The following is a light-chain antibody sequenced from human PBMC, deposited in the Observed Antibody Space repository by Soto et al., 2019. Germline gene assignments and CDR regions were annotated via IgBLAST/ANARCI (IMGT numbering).Light chain of an antibody. CDR2: KAS. CDR3: QQYNSQWT. CDR1: QSISSW. J-gene: IGKJ1*01. Sequence: DIQMTQSPSTLSASVGDRVTITCRASQSISSWLAWYQQKPGRAPKLLIYKASSLESGVPSRFSGSGSGTEFTFTISSLQPDDFATYYCQQYNSQWTFGQGTKVEFK. V-gene: IGKV1-5*03.